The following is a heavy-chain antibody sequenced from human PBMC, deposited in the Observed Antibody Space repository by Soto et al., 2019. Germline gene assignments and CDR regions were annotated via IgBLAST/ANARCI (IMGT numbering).Heavy chain of an antibody. J-gene: IGHJ5*01. V-gene: IGHV3-33*01. CDR2: IWYDGVNK. Sequence: GGSLRLSCAASGFSFSSYAMHWVRQAPGKGLEWVAVIWYDGVNKYYADSVKGRFTISRDNSNNTLYVQMNSLKAEDTAVYYCVRDPFFSGSGHLSALHYS. CDR3: VRDPFFSGSGHLSALHYS. CDR1: GFSFSSYA. D-gene: IGHD2-15*01.